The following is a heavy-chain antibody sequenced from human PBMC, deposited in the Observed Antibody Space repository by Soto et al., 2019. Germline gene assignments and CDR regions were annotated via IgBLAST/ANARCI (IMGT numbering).Heavy chain of an antibody. CDR3: ASTRNGGVADSFDS. CDR2: ISRDGSYI. V-gene: IGHV3-30*04. J-gene: IGHJ5*01. Sequence: PVGSLRLSCAASGFTFRRYAIHWVRLTPGRGLEWVLAISRDGSYIYYTDSVKGRFTVSRDNSKNTVFVQMNRLIPDDTALYFCASTRNGGVADSFDSCGQRTRVTVSS. CDR1: GFTFRRYA. D-gene: IGHD3-3*01.